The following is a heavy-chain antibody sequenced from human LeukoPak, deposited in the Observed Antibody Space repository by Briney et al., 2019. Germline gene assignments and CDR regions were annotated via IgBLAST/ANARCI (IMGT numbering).Heavy chain of an antibody. D-gene: IGHD4-17*01. J-gene: IGHJ4*02. Sequence: ASVTVSCTASGYTFTSYGISWVRQAPGQGLEGMGWISAYNCNTNYAQKLHGGVTMTTDTSTSTAYMELRRLRSDDTAVYYCARDAMFDYGDYGDFDYWGQGTLVTVSS. CDR3: ARDAMFDYGDYGDFDY. CDR1: GYTFTSYG. CDR2: ISAYNCNT. V-gene: IGHV1-18*01.